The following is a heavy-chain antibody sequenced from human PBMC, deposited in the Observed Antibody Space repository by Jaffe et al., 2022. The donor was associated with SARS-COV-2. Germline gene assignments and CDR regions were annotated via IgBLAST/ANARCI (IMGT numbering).Heavy chain of an antibody. Sequence: QVQLVQSGAEVKKPGASVKVSCKASGYTFTVFGISWVRQAPGQGLEWMGWISTYNGNTNSAQRLQGRVTMTTDTSTKTAYMELRSLRSDDTAVYYCARRVVISSNSGYFDYWGQGTLVTVSS. V-gene: IGHV1-18*01. CDR2: ISTYNGNT. J-gene: IGHJ4*02. D-gene: IGHD3-22*01. CDR3: ARRVVISSNSGYFDY. CDR1: GYTFTVFG.